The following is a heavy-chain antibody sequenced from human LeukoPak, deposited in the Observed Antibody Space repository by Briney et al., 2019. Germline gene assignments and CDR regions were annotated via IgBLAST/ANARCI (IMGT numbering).Heavy chain of an antibody. CDR2: ISGSGGST. CDR1: GFTFSSYA. Sequence: GGSLRLSCAASGFTFSSYAMSWVRQAPGKGLEWVSAISGSGGSTYYADSVKGRFTISRDNFKNTLYLQMSSLRSEDTAVYYCARRHNSDDYWGQGTLVTVSS. V-gene: IGHV3-23*01. CDR3: ARRHNSDDY. D-gene: IGHD1-20*01. J-gene: IGHJ4*02.